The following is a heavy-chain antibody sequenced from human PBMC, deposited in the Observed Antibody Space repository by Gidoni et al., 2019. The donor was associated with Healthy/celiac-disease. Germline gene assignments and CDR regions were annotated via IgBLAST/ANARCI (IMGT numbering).Heavy chain of an antibody. CDR3: ARDRGVANFDY. CDR1: GFTISSYG. CDR2: ISYDGINK. V-gene: IGHV3-30*03. D-gene: IGHD3-10*01. Sequence: QVQLVESGGGVVQPGRSLRLPCAVSGFTISSYGMHWVRQAPGKGLEWVAVISYDGINKYYADSVKGRFTISRDNSKNTLYLQMNSLRAEDTAVYYCARDRGVANFDYWGQGTLVTVSS. J-gene: IGHJ4*02.